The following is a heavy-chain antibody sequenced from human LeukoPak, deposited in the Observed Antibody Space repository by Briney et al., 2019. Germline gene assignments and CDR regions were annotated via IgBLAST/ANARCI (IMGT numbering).Heavy chain of an antibody. V-gene: IGHV4-30-2*01. CDR1: GVSISSGGYS. Sequence: PSQTLSLTCAVSGVSISSGGYSWSWIRQPPGKGLEWIGYIYHSGSTYYNPSLKSRVTISVDRSKNQFSLKLSSVTAADTAVYYCASTYYYDSSGYLGAFDIWGQGTMVTVSS. CDR2: IYHSGST. CDR3: ASTYYYDSSGYLGAFDI. J-gene: IGHJ3*02. D-gene: IGHD3-22*01.